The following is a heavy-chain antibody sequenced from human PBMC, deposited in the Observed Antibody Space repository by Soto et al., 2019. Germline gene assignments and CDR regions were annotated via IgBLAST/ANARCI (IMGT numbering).Heavy chain of an antibody. V-gene: IGHV2-26*01. Sequence: SGPTLVNPTETLTLTCTVSGFSLSNARMGVSWIRQPPGKALEWLAHIFSNDEKSYSTSLKSRLTISKDTSKSQVVLTMTSMDPVDTATYYCARIRTGYYGSGSYSPYYYGMDVWGQGTTVTVSS. D-gene: IGHD3-10*01. J-gene: IGHJ6*02. CDR3: ARIRTGYYGSGSYSPYYYGMDV. CDR1: GFSLSNARMG. CDR2: IFSNDEK.